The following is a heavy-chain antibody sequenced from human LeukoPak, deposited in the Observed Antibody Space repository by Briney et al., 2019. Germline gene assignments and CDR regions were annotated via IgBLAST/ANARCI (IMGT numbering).Heavy chain of an antibody. CDR3: ARVDNGNYYYYGMDV. CDR1: GGSINSYY. D-gene: IGHD1-1*01. Sequence: SETLSLTCTVSGGSINSYYWSWIRQSPGKGLEWIGYIYYSGSTKYNPSLKSRVTISVDTSKNQFSLKLSSVTAADTAVYYCARVDNGNYYYYGMDVWGQGTTVTVFS. V-gene: IGHV4-59*01. J-gene: IGHJ6*02. CDR2: IYYSGST.